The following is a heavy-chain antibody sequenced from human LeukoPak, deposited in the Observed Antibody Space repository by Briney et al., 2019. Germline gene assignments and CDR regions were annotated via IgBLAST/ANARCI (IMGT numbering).Heavy chain of an antibody. D-gene: IGHD2-2*01. CDR1: GFTFSAYW. Sequence: PGGSLRLSCSASGFTFSAYWMSWVRQAPGKGLEWVANIKQDGGEKYYVDSVKGRLTISRDNAKNSLYLQMNSLRGEDTAVYYCARDTPGEESHWGKGTLVTVSS. J-gene: IGHJ4*02. CDR3: ARDTPGEESH. CDR2: IKQDGGEK. V-gene: IGHV3-7*01.